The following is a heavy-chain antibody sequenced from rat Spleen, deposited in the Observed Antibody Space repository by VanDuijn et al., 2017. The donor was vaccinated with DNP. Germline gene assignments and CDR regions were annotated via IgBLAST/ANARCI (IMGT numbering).Heavy chain of an antibody. CDR1: GYSITSNY. D-gene: IGHD1-10*01. CDR2: ISYSGST. V-gene: IGHV3-1*01. CDR3: ARYRITTRDYFDF. Sequence: EVQLQESGPGLMKPSQSLSLTCSVTGYSITSNYWGWIRKFPGNKMEWMGYISYSGSTSYNPSLKSRISITRDTSKNQFFLQLNSVTTEDTGTYYCARYRITTRDYFDFWGQGVMVTVSS. J-gene: IGHJ2*01.